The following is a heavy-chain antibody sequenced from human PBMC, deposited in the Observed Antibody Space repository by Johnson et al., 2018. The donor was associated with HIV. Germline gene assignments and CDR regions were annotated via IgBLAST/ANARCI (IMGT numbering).Heavy chain of an antibody. J-gene: IGHJ3*02. CDR2: ISWNGGRT. CDR1: GFTFGDYG. V-gene: IGHV3-20*04. Sequence: MLLVESGGGVVRPGGSLRLSCATSGFTFGDYGVSWIRQVPGKGLEWVSGISWNGGRTVYVDSVKGRFTISRDNSKNTLYLQMNSLRAEDTAVYYCAAGGGDCYPSHWGFCAFDIWGRGTMVTVSS. CDR3: AAGGGDCYPSHWGFCAFDI. D-gene: IGHD2-21*01.